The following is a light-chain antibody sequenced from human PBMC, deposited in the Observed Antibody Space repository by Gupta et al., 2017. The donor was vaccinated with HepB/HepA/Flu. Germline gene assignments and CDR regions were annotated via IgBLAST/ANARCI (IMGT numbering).Light chain of an antibody. Sequence: IVFTQAPATLSLSPAERATLSCRPSQSISYILACYQQKPGQAPRLLLYDASNRASGIPARISGSGSGTDLTLTISSLEPEDFAVYYCRQRSNCPRAFGHGTTVDIK. V-gene: IGKV3-11*01. CDR2: DAS. CDR3: RQRSNCPRA. CDR1: QSISYI. J-gene: IGKJ3*01.